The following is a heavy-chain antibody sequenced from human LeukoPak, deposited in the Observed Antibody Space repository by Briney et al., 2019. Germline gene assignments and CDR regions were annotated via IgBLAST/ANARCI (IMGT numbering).Heavy chain of an antibody. D-gene: IGHD1-26*01. CDR3: AREGSYSQKFDH. CDR1: GFTFSSYS. Sequence: PEGSLRLSCAASGFTFSSYSMNWVRQAPGRGLEWVSSISSGSDYIYYADSVKGRFTISRDNAKNSLYLQMNSLRAEDTAVYFCAREGSYSQKFDHWGQGTQVTVSS. J-gene: IGHJ5*02. CDR2: ISSGSDYI. V-gene: IGHV3-21*01.